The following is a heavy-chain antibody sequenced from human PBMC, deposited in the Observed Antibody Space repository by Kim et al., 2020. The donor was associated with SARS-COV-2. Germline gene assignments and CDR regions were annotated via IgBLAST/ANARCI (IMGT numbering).Heavy chain of an antibody. CDR1: GFSFSDHY. J-gene: IGHJ4*02. CDR2: IRKKPNSHIT. D-gene: IGHD1-1*01. Sequence: GGSLRLSCAASGFSFSDHYMDWVRPAPGKGLEWVARIRKKPNSHITEYSAAVKGRFTISRDDSKNSLYLQMDRLMTDDTAGYYLSKDYTDNFSWDYWGQG. CDR3: SKDYTDNFSWDY. V-gene: IGHV3-72*01.